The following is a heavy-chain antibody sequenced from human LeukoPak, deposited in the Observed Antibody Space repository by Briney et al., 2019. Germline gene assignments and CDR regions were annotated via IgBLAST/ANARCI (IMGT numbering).Heavy chain of an antibody. V-gene: IGHV4-31*03. CDR1: GGSISSGGYY. D-gene: IGHD2-2*01. J-gene: IGHJ6*02. CDR2: IYYSGST. Sequence: ASETLSLTCTVSGGSISSGGYYWSWIRQHPGKGLEWIGYIYYSGSTYYNPSPKSRVTISVDTSKNQFSLKLSSVTAADTAVYYCAKAVRYCSSTSCRPLYGMDVWGQGTTVTVSS. CDR3: AKAVRYCSSTSCRPLYGMDV.